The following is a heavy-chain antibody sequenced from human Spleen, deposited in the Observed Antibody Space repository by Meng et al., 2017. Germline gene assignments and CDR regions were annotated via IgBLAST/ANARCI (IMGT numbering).Heavy chain of an antibody. Sequence: SETLSPTCSVSGVSISSGYAYWNWIRQPAGKGLEWIGRFYSTWSTNYNPSLKSRVALLIDESKNHFSLRLSSVTAADTAIYYCARERGEIMITFGGATSAFDVWGQGTMVTVSS. CDR3: ARERGEIMITFGGATSAFDV. J-gene: IGHJ3*01. D-gene: IGHD3-16*01. V-gene: IGHV4-61*02. CDR1: GVSISSGYAY. CDR2: FYSTWST.